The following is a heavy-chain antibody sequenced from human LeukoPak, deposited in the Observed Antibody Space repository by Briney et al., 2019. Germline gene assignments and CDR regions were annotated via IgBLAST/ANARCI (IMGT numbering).Heavy chain of an antibody. CDR3: AKGRGIVVVPAAHFDY. J-gene: IGHJ4*02. CDR1: GFTFSNYA. CDR2: VTGRGGST. D-gene: IGHD2-2*01. V-gene: IGHV3-23*01. Sequence: GESLRLSCVASGFTFSNYAMSWVRQAPGKRLEWVSAVTGRGGSTYYADSVKGRFTISRDNSRNTLFLQMNSLRAEDTAVYYCAKGRGIVVVPAAHFDYWGQGTLVTVSS.